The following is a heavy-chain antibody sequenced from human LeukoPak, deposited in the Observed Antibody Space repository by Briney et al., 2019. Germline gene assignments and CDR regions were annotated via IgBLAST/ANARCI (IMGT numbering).Heavy chain of an antibody. Sequence: AGGSLRLSCAASGFTFSSYSMNWVRQAPGKGLEWVSSISSSSSYIYYADSVKGRFTISRDNAKNSLYLQMNSLRAEDTAVYYCARDRDNDILTGYVWSQVGKNYYYYYGMDVWGQGTTVAVSS. CDR1: GFTFSSYS. V-gene: IGHV3-21*01. CDR3: ARDRDNDILTGYVWSQVGKNYYYYYGMDV. J-gene: IGHJ6*02. CDR2: ISSSSSYI. D-gene: IGHD3-9*01.